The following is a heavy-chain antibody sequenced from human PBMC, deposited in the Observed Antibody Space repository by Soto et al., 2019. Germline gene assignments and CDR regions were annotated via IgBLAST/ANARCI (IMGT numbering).Heavy chain of an antibody. Sequence: ASVKVSCKASGYTFPSYGISWVRQAPGQGLEWMGWISAYNGNTNYAQKFQDRVTMTTDTSTSTVYMELRSLRSDDTAVYYCARDYYNRAKFDYWGQGALVTVSS. V-gene: IGHV1-18*01. CDR1: GYTFPSYG. CDR3: ARDYYNRAKFDY. CDR2: ISAYNGNT. D-gene: IGHD3-22*01. J-gene: IGHJ4*02.